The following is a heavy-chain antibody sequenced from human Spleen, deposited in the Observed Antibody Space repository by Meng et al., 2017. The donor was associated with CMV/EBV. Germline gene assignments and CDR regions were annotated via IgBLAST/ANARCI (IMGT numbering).Heavy chain of an antibody. CDR3: ARSHSPHSGSSYFDY. V-gene: IGHV1-2*02. CDR2: INPNGGGT. CDR1: GYAFIGYY. J-gene: IGHJ4*02. D-gene: IGHD6-13*01. Sequence: ASVKVSCKASGYAFIGYYMHWVRQASGQGLEWMGWINPNGGGTNYAQKFQGRVTMTRDTSINTAYVELTSLTSDYTALYYCARSHSPHSGSSYFDYWGQGPLVTVSS.